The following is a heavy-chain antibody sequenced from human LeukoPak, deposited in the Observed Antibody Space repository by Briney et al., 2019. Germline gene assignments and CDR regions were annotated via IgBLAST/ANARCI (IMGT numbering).Heavy chain of an antibody. CDR2: ISAYNGNT. J-gene: IGHJ6*04. Sequence: ASVKVSCKASGYTFTSYGISWVRQAPGQGLEWMGWISAYNGNTNYAQKLQGRVTMTTDTSTSTAYMELRSLRSDDTAVYYCARDTPVVPAAMGEPYYYYGMDVWGKGTTVTVSS. D-gene: IGHD2-2*01. V-gene: IGHV1-18*04. CDR1: GYTFTSYG. CDR3: ARDTPVVPAAMGEPYYYYGMDV.